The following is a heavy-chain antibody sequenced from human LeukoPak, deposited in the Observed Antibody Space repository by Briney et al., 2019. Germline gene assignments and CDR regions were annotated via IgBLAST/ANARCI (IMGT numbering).Heavy chain of an antibody. J-gene: IGHJ5*02. CDR2: IYYSGNT. CDR3: ARQGLRFSLSGFWFDP. CDR1: GDSISSYY. D-gene: IGHD3-3*01. Sequence: PSETLSLTCTVSGDSISSYYWSWIRQPPGKGLEWIGYIYYSGNTNYNPSLQSRVTISVDTSKNQFSLKLSSVTAADTAVYYCARQGLRFSLSGFWFDPWGQGTLVTVSS. V-gene: IGHV4-59*08.